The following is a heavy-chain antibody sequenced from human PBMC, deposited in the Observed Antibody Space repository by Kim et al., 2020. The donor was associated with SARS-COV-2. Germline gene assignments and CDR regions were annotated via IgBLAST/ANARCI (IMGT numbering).Heavy chain of an antibody. V-gene: IGHV3-23*01. CDR2: ISGSGGST. D-gene: IGHD3-10*01. CDR1: GFTFSSYA. J-gene: IGHJ4*02. Sequence: GGSLRLSCAASGFTFSSYAMSWVRQAPGKGLEWVSAISGSGGSTYYADSVKGRFTISRDNSKNTLYLQMNSLRAEDTAVYYCAKDLVISTAVRGVIILSTGFDYWGQGTLVTVSS. CDR3: AKDLVISTAVRGVIILSTGFDY.